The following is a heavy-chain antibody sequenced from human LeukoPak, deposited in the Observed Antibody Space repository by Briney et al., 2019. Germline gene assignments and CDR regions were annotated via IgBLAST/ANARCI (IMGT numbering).Heavy chain of an antibody. V-gene: IGHV3-9*01. CDR2: ISGNSGSI. D-gene: IGHD3-3*01. Sequence: GGSLRLSCAASGFTFDDYAMHWVRQAPGKGLEWVSGISGNSGSIDYADSVKGRFTISRDNAKNSLYLQMNSLRAEDTALYYCAKDRHDCYSYMDVWGKGTTVTFSS. J-gene: IGHJ6*03. CDR3: AKDRHDCYSYMDV. CDR1: GFTFDDYA.